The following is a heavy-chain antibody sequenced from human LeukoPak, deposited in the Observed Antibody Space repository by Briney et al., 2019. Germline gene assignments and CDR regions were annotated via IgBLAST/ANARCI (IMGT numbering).Heavy chain of an antibody. CDR3: AKDSGITMVQGGDY. CDR1: GFTFSSYG. Sequence: GGSLRLSCAASGFTFSSYGMHWVRQAPGKGLEWVAFIRYDGSNKYYADSVKGRFTISRDNSKNTLYLQMNSLRAEDTAVYYCAKDSGITMVQGGDYWGQGTLVTVSS. CDR2: IRYDGSNK. J-gene: IGHJ4*02. V-gene: IGHV3-30*02. D-gene: IGHD3-10*01.